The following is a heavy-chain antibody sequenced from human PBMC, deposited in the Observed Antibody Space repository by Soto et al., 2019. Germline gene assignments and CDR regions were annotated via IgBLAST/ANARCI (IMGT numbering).Heavy chain of an antibody. CDR1: GFTLSGYA. Sequence: GGSLRLSCAASGFTLSGYAMDWVRQAPGKGLEYVSGISSNGVGTYYANSVQGRFTISRDNSKNTVYLQMNSLRAEDTAVYYCAKDRPTDSSGWSDDWGQGTRVTVSS. D-gene: IGHD6-19*01. J-gene: IGHJ4*02. CDR3: AKDRPTDSSGWSDD. CDR2: ISSNGVGT. V-gene: IGHV3-64*04.